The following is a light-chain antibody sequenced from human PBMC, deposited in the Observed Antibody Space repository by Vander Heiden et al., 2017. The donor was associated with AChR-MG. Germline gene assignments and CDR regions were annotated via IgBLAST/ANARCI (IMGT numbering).Light chain of an antibody. CDR1: SSNIGAGYD. Sequence: QSVLTQPPSVSGAPGQTVTISCSGDSSNIGAGYDVHWYQQLPGTAPKLLIYSNNRRPSGVPDRFSGSKSGTSASLAITGLQAEDESDYYCQSYDSSLSGYVFGAGTKVTVL. J-gene: IGLJ1*01. V-gene: IGLV1-40*01. CDR2: SNN. CDR3: QSYDSSLSGYV.